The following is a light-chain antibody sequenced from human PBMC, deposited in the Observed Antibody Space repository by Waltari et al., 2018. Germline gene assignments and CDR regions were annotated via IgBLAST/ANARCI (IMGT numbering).Light chain of an antibody. CDR3: AAWDDSLSGPV. J-gene: IGLJ3*02. CDR1: SSNIGSNY. Sequence: QSVLTQPPSASGTPGQRVTISCSGSSSNIGSNYVYWYQQLPGTAPKLLIYRTNQRPSGVPDRFSGSKSGTSASLAISGLRPEDEADYYCAAWDDSLSGPVFGGGTKLTVL. CDR2: RTN. V-gene: IGLV1-47*01.